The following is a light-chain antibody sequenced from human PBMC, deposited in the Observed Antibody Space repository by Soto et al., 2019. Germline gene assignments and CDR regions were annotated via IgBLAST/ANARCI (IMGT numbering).Light chain of an antibody. CDR1: SSDVGGYNY. CDR3: CSYVGSTTYV. CDR2: EGS. V-gene: IGLV2-23*01. Sequence: QSVLTQPASVSGSPGQSITISCTGTSSDVGGYNYVSWYQQHPGKAPKLMIYEGSQRPSGVSNRFSGSKSGNTASLTISGLQAEDEADYYCCSYVGSTTYVFGTGTKVTVL. J-gene: IGLJ1*01.